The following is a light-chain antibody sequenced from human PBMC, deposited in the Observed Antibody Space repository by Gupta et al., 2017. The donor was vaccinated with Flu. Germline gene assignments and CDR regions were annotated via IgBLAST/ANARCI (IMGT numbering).Light chain of an antibody. Sequence: AIQMTQSPSSLSASVGDRVTITCRASQDIRNTLGWYQQKPGKAPKLLMYSVSTLQSGVPSRFSGSGSGTDFTLTISSLQPEDLATYYCRHDDNYPLTFGGGTKVEIK. J-gene: IGKJ4*01. CDR3: RHDDNYPLT. V-gene: IGKV1-6*01. CDR2: SVS. CDR1: QDIRNT.